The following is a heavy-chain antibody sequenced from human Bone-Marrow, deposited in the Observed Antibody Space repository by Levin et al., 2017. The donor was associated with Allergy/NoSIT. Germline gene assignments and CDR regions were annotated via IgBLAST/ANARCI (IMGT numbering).Heavy chain of an antibody. CDR2: INPNSGDT. Sequence: PRASVKVSCKPSGYTFTGYNIHWVRQAPGQGLEWMGWINPNSGDTNYAQKFRGGVTLTSDTSNSTAYVELKRLRSDDTAVYYCAREKSRRDSGTYFLEPYLDYWGQGTLLIVS. V-gene: IGHV1-2*02. CDR3: AREKSRRDSGTYFLEPYLDY. D-gene: IGHD3-3*01. CDR1: GYTFTGYN. J-gene: IGHJ4*02.